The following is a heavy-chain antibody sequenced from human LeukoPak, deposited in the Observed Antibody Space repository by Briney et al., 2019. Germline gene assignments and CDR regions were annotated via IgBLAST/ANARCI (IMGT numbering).Heavy chain of an antibody. CDR3: ARPGGSGYDAFDI. V-gene: IGHV4-39*01. CDR2: IYYSGST. J-gene: IGHJ3*02. D-gene: IGHD3-3*01. Sequence: SETLSLTCTVSGGSISSSSYYWGWIRQPPGKGLEWIGSIYYSGSTYYSPSLKSRVTISVDTSKNQFSLKLSSVTAADTAVYYCARPGGSGYDAFDIWGQGTMVTVSS. CDR1: GGSISSSSYY.